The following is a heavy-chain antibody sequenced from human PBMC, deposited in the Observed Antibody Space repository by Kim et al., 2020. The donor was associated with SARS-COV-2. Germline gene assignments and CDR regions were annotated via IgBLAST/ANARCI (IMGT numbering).Heavy chain of an antibody. Sequence: GGSLRLSCAASTFTFSTSAMHWVRQTPGKGLEWVAIISDDGTTKYYRDSVKGRFTISRDNSKNTLYLQMNSLRAEDTAVYYCAKDLGGSGSFDYWGQGTLVTVSS. CDR1: TFTFSTSA. CDR3: AKDLGGSGSFDY. CDR2: ISDDGTTK. J-gene: IGHJ4*02. V-gene: IGHV3-30*18. D-gene: IGHD3-10*01.